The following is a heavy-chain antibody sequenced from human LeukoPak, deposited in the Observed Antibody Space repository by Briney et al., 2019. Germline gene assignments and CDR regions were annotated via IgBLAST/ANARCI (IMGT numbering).Heavy chain of an antibody. Sequence: PGGSLRLSCAVSGLTFSNYAMSWVRQATGKGLEWVSAISGSGENTHYADSVQGRFIISSDNSKKTMYLQMNSLRGEDTAVHYCAKGSTYFYGSGTTDDAFDIWGQGTMVTVSS. CDR1: GLTFSNYA. D-gene: IGHD3-10*01. CDR2: ISGSGENT. V-gene: IGHV3-23*01. CDR3: AKGSTYFYGSGTTDDAFDI. J-gene: IGHJ3*02.